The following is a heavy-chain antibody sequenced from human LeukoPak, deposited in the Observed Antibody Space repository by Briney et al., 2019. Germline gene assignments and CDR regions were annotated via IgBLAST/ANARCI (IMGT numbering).Heavy chain of an antibody. V-gene: IGHV4-34*01. CDR1: GGSFSGYY. CDR2: INHSGST. D-gene: IGHD2-8*01. CDR3: ARAAPCTNGVCYYGY. J-gene: IGHJ4*02. Sequence: PSETLSLTCAVYGGSFSGYYWSWIRQPPGKGLEWIGEINHSGSTDYNPSLKSRVTISVDTSKNQFSLKLSSVTAADTAVYYCARAAPCTNGVCYYGYWGQGTLVTVSS.